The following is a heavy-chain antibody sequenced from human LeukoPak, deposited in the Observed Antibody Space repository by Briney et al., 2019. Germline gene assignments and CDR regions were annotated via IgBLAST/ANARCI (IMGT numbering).Heavy chain of an antibody. Sequence: SETLSLTCAVYGGSFSGYYWSWIRQPPGKGLEWIGEINHSGSTNYNPSLKSRVTISVDTSKDQFSLKLSSVTAADTAVYYCAREGNSGVRGVKVDYWGRGTLVTVSS. CDR3: AREGNSGVRGVKVDY. V-gene: IGHV4-34*01. D-gene: IGHD3-10*01. CDR2: INHSGST. J-gene: IGHJ4*02. CDR1: GGSFSGYY.